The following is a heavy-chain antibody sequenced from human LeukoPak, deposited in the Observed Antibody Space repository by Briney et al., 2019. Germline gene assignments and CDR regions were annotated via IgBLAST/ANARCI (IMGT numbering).Heavy chain of an antibody. Sequence: GGSLRLSCAASGFNLNSYMLNWVRQAPGKGLEWVSSISSTGSYIYYADSVKGRFTISRDNPGNVVYLQMDSLRAEDTAVYYCTRVAQSGPTGWFDPWGQGTLVTVSP. CDR2: ISSTGSYI. J-gene: IGHJ5*02. CDR3: TRVAQSGPTGWFDP. CDR1: GFNLNSYM. V-gene: IGHV3-21*01. D-gene: IGHD1-1*01.